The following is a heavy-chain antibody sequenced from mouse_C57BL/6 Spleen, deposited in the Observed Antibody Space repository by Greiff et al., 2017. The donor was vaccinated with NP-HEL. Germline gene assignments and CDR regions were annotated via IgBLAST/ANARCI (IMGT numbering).Heavy chain of an antibody. CDR1: GFTFSDYG. CDR2: ISNLAYSI. CDR3: ARRAQELYYFDY. D-gene: IGHD3-2*02. V-gene: IGHV5-15*04. Sequence: DVHLVESGGGLVQPGGSLKLSCAASGFTFSDYGMAWVRQAPRKGPEWVAFISNLAYSIYYADTVTGRFTISRENAKNTLYLEMSSLRSEDTAMYYCARRAQELYYFDYWGQGTTLTVSS. J-gene: IGHJ2*01.